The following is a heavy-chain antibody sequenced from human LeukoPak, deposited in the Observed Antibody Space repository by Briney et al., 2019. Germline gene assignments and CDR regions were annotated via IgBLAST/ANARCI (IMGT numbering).Heavy chain of an antibody. CDR1: GFTFSSYG. J-gene: IGHJ4*02. V-gene: IGHV3-23*01. D-gene: IGHD4-11*01. CDR3: AKRPSTVTFPYYFDY. CDR2: ISGSGGST. Sequence: PGGSLRLSCAVSGFTFSSYGMHWVRQAPGKGLEWVSAISGSGGSTYYADSVKGRFTISRDNSKNTLYLQMNSLRAEDTAVYYCAKRPSTVTFPYYFDYWGQGTLVTVSS.